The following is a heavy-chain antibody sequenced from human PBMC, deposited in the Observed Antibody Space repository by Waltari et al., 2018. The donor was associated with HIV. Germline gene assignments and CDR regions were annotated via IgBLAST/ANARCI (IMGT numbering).Heavy chain of an antibody. CDR1: GFSLTSYS. D-gene: IGHD3-16*01. CDR3: VRGGEGTYGDY. CDR2: ISRDSRYI. J-gene: IGHJ4*02. V-gene: IGHV3-21*01. Sequence: DVQLVESGGGLVKPGGSLRLAWAGSGFSLTSYSMNWVRQAPGKGLEWVSSISRDSRYIYYADSVKGRFTISRDNARNSLFLQMNSLRADDTAVYYCVRGGEGTYGDYWGPGTLVTVSS.